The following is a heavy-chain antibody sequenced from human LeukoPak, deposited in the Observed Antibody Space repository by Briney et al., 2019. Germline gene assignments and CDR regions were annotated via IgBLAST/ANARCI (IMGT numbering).Heavy chain of an antibody. J-gene: IGHJ3*02. CDR2: INPNRGGT. D-gene: IGHD3-22*01. Sequence: ASVKVSCKASGYTFTSYYMHWLRQAPGQGLEWMGWINPNRGGTSYAQKFQARVTMTRDTSIATTYMELSRLTSGDTAVYFCAREMDSSEAFDIWGQGTLVTVSS. V-gene: IGHV1-2*02. CDR3: AREMDSSEAFDI. CDR1: GYTFTSYY.